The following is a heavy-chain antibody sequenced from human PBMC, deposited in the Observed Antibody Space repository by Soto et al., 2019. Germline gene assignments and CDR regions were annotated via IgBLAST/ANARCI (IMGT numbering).Heavy chain of an antibody. CDR1: GGSISSYY. V-gene: IGHV4-59*01. CDR2: IYYSGST. J-gene: IGHJ4*02. CDR3: AGASVRGIAAAGTPNFDY. Sequence: SETLSLTCTVSGGSISSYYWSWIRQPPGKGLEWIGYIYYSGSTNYNPSLKSRVTISVDTSKNQFSLKLSSVTAADTAVYYCAGASVRGIAAAGTPNFDYWGQGTLVTVSS. D-gene: IGHD6-13*01.